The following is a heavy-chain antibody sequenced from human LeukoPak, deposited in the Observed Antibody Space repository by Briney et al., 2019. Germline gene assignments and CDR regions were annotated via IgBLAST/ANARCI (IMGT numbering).Heavy chain of an antibody. V-gene: IGHV4-59*12. CDR3: ASDLGNYYGSGSYYTFDY. D-gene: IGHD3-10*01. J-gene: IGHJ4*02. CDR1: GGSISNSY. CDR2: IYYSGST. Sequence: PSETLSLTCTVSGGSISNSYWSWIRQPPGKGLECIGYIYYSGSTNYNPSLKSRVTISADTSKNQFSLRLSSVTAADTAVYYCASDLGNYYGSGSYYTFDYWGQGTLVTVSS.